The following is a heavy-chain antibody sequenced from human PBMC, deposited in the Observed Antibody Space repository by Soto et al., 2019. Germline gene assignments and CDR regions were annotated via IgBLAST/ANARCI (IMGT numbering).Heavy chain of an antibody. CDR1: GYRFINYW. J-gene: IGHJ4*02. Sequence: EVQLVQSGAEVKKPGESLRLSCQGSGYRFINYWISWVRQMPGKGLEWVGRIDPSDSYTVYSPSFQGHVTISIDTAINTALLEWRSLQASDTVMYYCVRHGNGTLVFSDFWGRGTLVPVSS. D-gene: IGHD1-1*01. V-gene: IGHV5-10-1*03. CDR3: VRHGNGTLVFSDF. CDR2: IDPSDSYT.